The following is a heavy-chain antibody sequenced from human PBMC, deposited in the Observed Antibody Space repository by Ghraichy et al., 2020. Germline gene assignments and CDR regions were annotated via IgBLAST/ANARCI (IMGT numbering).Heavy chain of an antibody. CDR1: GYSISSNNW. V-gene: IGHV4-28*01. CDR3: ARSLGFLWPDDYYFDY. CDR2: IFYSGST. D-gene: IGHD3-16*01. Sequence: SETLSLTFAVSGYSISSNNWWGWIRQPPGKGLEWIGYIFYSGSTYYNPSLKSRVTMSVDTSKNQFSLKLTSVTAVDTAVYYCARSLGFLWPDDYYFDYWGQGTLVTVSS. J-gene: IGHJ4*02.